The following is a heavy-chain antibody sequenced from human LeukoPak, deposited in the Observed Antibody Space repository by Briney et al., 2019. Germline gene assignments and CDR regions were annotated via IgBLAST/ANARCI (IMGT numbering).Heavy chain of an antibody. CDR2: ISYDGSNQ. J-gene: IGHJ4*01. V-gene: IGHV3-30*18. CDR1: EFTFSSYG. CDR3: AKDRLGALYYYDSSGYYRFDY. D-gene: IGHD3-22*01. Sequence: PGGSLGLSCAASEFTFSSYGMHWVRQAPGKGLEWVAVISYDGSNQYYADTVKGRFTISRDNSKNTLYLQMNSLRAEDTAVYYCAKDRLGALYYYDSSGYYRFDYWGQGTLVTVSS.